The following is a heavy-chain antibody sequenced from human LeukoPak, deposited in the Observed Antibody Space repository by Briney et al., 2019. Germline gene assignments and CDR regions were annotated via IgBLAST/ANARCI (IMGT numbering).Heavy chain of an antibody. Sequence: GGSLRLSCAASGFTFSSYSMNWVRQAPGKGLEWVSSISSSSSYIYYADSVKGRFTISRDNAKNSLYLQMNSLRAEDTAVYYCATPLDYYDTSGYHQGGDWGQGILVTVSS. V-gene: IGHV3-21*04. D-gene: IGHD3-22*01. CDR2: ISSSSSYI. J-gene: IGHJ4*02. CDR3: ATPLDYYDTSGYHQGGD. CDR1: GFTFSSYS.